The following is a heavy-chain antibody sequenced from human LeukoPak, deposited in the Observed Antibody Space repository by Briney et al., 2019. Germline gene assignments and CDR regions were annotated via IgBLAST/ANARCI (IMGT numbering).Heavy chain of an antibody. CDR3: AKGRYYYGSGSYFYFDY. V-gene: IGHV3-30*18. CDR2: ISYDGSNK. Sequence: GGSLRLSCAASGFTFSSYGMHWVRQAPGKGLEWVAVISYDGSNKYYADSVKGRFTISRDNSKNTLYLQMNSLRADDTAVYYCAKGRYYYGSGSYFYFDYWGQGTLVTVSS. D-gene: IGHD3-10*01. CDR1: GFTFSSYG. J-gene: IGHJ4*02.